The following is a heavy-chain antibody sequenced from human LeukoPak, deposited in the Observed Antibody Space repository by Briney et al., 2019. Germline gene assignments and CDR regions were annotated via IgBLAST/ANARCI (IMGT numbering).Heavy chain of an antibody. J-gene: IGHJ4*02. CDR3: ARGDYGDYV. D-gene: IGHD4-17*01. Sequence: GGSLRLSCAASGFTFSNYAMHWVRQAPGKGLEWVAVISYDGSQKFYADSVKGRFSISKDNSKNTLHLQMSSLRAEDTAVYCCARGDYGDYVWGQGTLVTVSS. V-gene: IGHV3-30*04. CDR1: GFTFSNYA. CDR2: ISYDGSQK.